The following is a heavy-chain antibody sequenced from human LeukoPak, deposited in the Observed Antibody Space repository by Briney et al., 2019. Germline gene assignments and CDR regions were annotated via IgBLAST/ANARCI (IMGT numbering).Heavy chain of an antibody. V-gene: IGHV1-24*01. D-gene: IGHD2-15*01. J-gene: IGHJ4*02. CDR1: GYTLTELS. CDR2: FDPEDGET. CDR3: ARTPYPGIVHWDY. Sequence: ASVKVSCKVSGYTLTELSMHWVRQAPGKGLEWMGGFDPEDGETIYAQKFQGRVTITADKSTSTAYMELSSLRSEDTAVYYCARTPYPGIVHWDYWGQGTLVTVSS.